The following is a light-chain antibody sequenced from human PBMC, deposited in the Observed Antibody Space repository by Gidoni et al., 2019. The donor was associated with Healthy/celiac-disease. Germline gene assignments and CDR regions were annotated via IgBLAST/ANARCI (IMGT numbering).Light chain of an antibody. CDR2: AAS. CDR1: QSISSY. CDR3: QQSYSTLGD. V-gene: IGKV1-39*01. J-gene: IGKJ2*01. Sequence: DIQMTQSPSSLSASVGDRVTITCRASQSISSYLNWYQQKPGKAPKLLIYAASSLQSGVPSRFSGSGSGTDFTLTISSLQPEDFATYYCQQSYSTLGDFXQXTKLEIK.